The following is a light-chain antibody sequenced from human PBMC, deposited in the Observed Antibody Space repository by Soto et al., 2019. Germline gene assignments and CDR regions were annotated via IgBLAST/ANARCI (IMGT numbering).Light chain of an antibody. J-gene: IGLJ1*01. CDR2: EVS. V-gene: IGLV2-8*01. CDR3: SSYAGSNNLNV. CDR1: SSDVGGYNY. Sequence: QSVLTQPPSASGSLGQSVTISCTGTSSDVGGYNYVSWYQQHPGKAPKLMIYEVSKRPSGVPARFSGSKSGNTASLTVSGLQAEDEADYYCSSYAGSNNLNVFGTGTKVTVL.